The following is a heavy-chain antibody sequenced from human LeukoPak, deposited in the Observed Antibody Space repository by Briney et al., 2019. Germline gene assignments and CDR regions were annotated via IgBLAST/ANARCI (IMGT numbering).Heavy chain of an antibody. D-gene: IGHD4-17*01. CDR3: ARDPTEMTTVTIDY. Sequence: PGGSLRLSCAASGFTFDDYGMSWVRQAPGKGLEWVSGINWNGGSTGYADSVKGRFTISRDNAKNSLYLQMNSLRDEDTAVYYCARDPTEMTTVTIDYWGQGTLVTVSS. CDR1: GFTFDDYG. J-gene: IGHJ4*02. CDR2: INWNGGST. V-gene: IGHV3-20*04.